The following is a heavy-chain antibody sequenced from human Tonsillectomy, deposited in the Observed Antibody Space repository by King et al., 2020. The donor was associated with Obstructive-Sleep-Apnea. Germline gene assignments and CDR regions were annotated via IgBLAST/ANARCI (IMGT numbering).Heavy chain of an antibody. D-gene: IGHD6-19*01. CDR1: GGSVRTTTYY. Sequence: QLQESGPGLVKPSETLVLTCTVSGGSVRTTTYYWAWIRLSSGKGLEWLGSIFYNGTMFDNPSLKSRATISVDTSTNQFSLKLRSVTAADTAVYYCARGSLYSSFVFWGQGTLVTVSS. J-gene: IGHJ4*02. CDR2: IFYNGTM. CDR3: ARGSLYSSFVF. V-gene: IGHV4-39*07.